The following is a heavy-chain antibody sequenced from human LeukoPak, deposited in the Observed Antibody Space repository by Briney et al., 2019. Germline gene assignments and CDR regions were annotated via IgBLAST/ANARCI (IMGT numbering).Heavy chain of an antibody. CDR1: GFTFSSYA. V-gene: IGHV3-30*04. CDR2: ISYDGSNK. J-gene: IGHJ4*02. CDR3: ARDSRAYCGGDCYLDY. Sequence: GGSLRLSCAASGFTFSSYAMHWVRQAPGKGLEWVAVISYDGSNKYYADSVKGRFTISRDNSKNTLYLQMNSLRAEDTAVYYCARDSRAYCGGDCYLDYWGQGTLVSVTS. D-gene: IGHD2-21*02.